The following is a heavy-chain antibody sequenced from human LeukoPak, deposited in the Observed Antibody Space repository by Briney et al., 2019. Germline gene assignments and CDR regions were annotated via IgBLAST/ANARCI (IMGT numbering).Heavy chain of an antibody. CDR2: IKQDGSEK. J-gene: IGHJ5*02. CDR3: AREVNYYDSSGDNWFDP. CDR1: GFTFSSYW. Sequence: GGSLRLSCAASGFTFSSYWMSWVRQAPGKGLEWVANIKQDGSEKYYVDSVKGRFTTSRDNAKNSLYLQMNSLRAEDTAVYYCAREVNYYDSSGDNWFDPWGQGTLVTVSS. D-gene: IGHD3-22*01. V-gene: IGHV3-7*01.